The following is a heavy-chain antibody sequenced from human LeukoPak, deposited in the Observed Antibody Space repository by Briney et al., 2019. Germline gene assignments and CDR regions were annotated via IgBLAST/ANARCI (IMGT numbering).Heavy chain of an antibody. D-gene: IGHD3-22*01. V-gene: IGHV1-69-2*01. CDR3: ATGPNYYYDSSGKPQALYMDV. Sequence: ASVKVSCKVSGYTFTDYYMHWVQQAPGKGLEWMGLVDPEDGETIYAEKFQGRVTITADTSTDTAYMELSSLRSEDTAVYYCATGPNYYYDSSGKPQALYMDVWGKGTTVTVSS. J-gene: IGHJ6*03. CDR1: GYTFTDYY. CDR2: VDPEDGET.